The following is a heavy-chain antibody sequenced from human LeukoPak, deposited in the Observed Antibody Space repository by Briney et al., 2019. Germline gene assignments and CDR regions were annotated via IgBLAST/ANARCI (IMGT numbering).Heavy chain of an antibody. V-gene: IGHV3-9*01. J-gene: IGHJ4*02. CDR3: AKRNFGDYGLDY. CDR2: ITYNSLTI. Sequence: GGSLRLSCLASRFTFDNYAMQWVRQAPGKGLEWVAQITYNSLTISYTDSVRGRFTVSRDNGKNSLYLQMNSLRAEDTGFYYCAKRNFGDYGLDYWGQGTLVTVSS. CDR1: RFTFDNYA. D-gene: IGHD4-17*01.